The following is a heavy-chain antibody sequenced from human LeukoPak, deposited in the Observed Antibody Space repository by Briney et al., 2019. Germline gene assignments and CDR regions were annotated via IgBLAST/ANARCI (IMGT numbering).Heavy chain of an antibody. J-gene: IGHJ4*02. D-gene: IGHD3-22*01. Sequence: PSETLSLTCTVSGGSISTYYWSWIRQPPGKGLEWIGFIYYTGSTNYNPSLKSRVTISVDTSKNQFSLKLSSVTAADTAVYYCARGAGHYYDLFDYWGQGTLVTVSS. CDR2: IYYTGST. V-gene: IGHV4-59*01. CDR1: GGSISTYY. CDR3: ARGAGHYYDLFDY.